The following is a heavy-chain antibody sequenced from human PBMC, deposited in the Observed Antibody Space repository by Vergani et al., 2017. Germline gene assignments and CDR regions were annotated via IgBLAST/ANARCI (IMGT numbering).Heavy chain of an antibody. Sequence: QLQLQESGPGLVKPSETLSLTCTVSGGSISSSSYYWGWIRQPPGKGLEWIGSIYYSGSTYYNPSLKSRVTISVDTSKNQFSLKLSSVTAADTAVYYCASGFCSGKASDAFDIWGQGTMVTVSS. CDR2: IYYSGST. CDR3: ASGFCSGKASDAFDI. CDR1: GGSISSSSYY. J-gene: IGHJ3*02. V-gene: IGHV4-39*01. D-gene: IGHD2-15*01.